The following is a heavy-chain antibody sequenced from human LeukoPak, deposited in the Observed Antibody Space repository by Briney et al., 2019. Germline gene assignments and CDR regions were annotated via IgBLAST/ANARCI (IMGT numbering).Heavy chain of an antibody. J-gene: IGHJ5*02. D-gene: IGHD6-13*01. Sequence: PGGSPRLSCAASGFTFNNYTMHWVRQAPGKGLEWVSLLSYDRTKKYYADSVKGRFTIFRDNSRNTLFLQMSSLRHDDTALYYCANRYVSNWYVFGAWGQGTLVTVSS. CDR3: ANRYVSNWYVFGA. CDR1: GFTFNNYT. V-gene: IGHV3-30*04. CDR2: LSYDRTKK.